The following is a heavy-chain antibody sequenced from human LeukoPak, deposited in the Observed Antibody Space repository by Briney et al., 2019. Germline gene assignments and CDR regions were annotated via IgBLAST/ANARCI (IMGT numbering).Heavy chain of an antibody. D-gene: IGHD5-18*01. J-gene: IGHJ4*02. Sequence: SETLSLTCTVSGGSISSYYWSWIRQPPGKGLEWIGYIYYSGSTNYNPSLKSRVTISADTSKNQFSLKLSSVTAAGTAVYFCARHEGYSYAFAYWGQGTLVTVSS. CDR3: ARHEGYSYAFAY. CDR2: IYYSGST. V-gene: IGHV4-59*08. CDR1: GGSISSYY.